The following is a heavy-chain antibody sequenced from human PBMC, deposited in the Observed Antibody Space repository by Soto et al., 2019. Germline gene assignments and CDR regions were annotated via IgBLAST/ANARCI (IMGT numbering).Heavy chain of an antibody. CDR1: GDSFTSYW. D-gene: IGHD1-1*01. CDR3: PRLRAGPYYYYGMDV. J-gene: IGHJ6*01. Sequence: LEESLSIWCKVSGDSFTSYWISWVLQMPGKGLEWMGRIDPSDSYTNYSPSFQCHVTISADKSISTAYLQWSSLKASDTAMYYCPRLRAGPYYYYGMDVWGQGTTVTVSS. CDR2: IDPSDSYT. V-gene: IGHV5-10-1*01.